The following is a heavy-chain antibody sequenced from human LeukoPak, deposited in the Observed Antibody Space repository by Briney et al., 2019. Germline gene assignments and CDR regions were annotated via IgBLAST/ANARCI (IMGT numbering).Heavy chain of an antibody. J-gene: IGHJ4*02. D-gene: IGHD3-22*01. Sequence: GGSLRLSCAASGFTFSSYSMNWVRQAPGKGLEWVSYISSSSSTICYADSVKGRFTISRDNAKNSLYLQMNSLRSEDTAVYYCARGLPYDSSGYSPDYWGQGTLVTVSS. CDR2: ISSSSSTI. CDR3: ARGLPYDSSGYSPDY. V-gene: IGHV3-48*01. CDR1: GFTFSSYS.